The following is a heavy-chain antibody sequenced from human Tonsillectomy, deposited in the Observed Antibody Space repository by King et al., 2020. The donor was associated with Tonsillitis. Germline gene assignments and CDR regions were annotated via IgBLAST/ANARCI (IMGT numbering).Heavy chain of an antibody. J-gene: IGHJ4*02. D-gene: IGHD2-15*01. CDR3: AREFCSSDSCYYFDH. Sequence: QLQESGPGLVKPSETLSLTCTVSGGSMNNNYWSWIRQPPGKGLEWIGFFYYSGSTNYNPSLKSRVTISGDTSKNQFSLKVNSVTAADTAVYYCAREFCSSDSCYYFDHWGQGTLVTVSS. V-gene: IGHV4-59*01. CDR1: GGSMNNNY. CDR2: FYYSGST.